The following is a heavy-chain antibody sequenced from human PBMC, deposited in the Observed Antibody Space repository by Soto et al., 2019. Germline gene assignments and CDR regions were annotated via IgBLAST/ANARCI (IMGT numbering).Heavy chain of an antibody. CDR2: IFYSGST. V-gene: IGHV4-31*03. J-gene: IGHJ4*02. CDR1: GGTLSSGPYY. Sequence: QVQLQESGPGLVKPSQTLSLTCTVSGGTLSSGPYYWTWIRQHPGKGLEWIGYIFYSGSTYYNPSLQARLTISVDTSANQVSLSLSSVTGADTAVYYCARGRGYRYGDRELFFEYWGQGALVTVSS. D-gene: IGHD5-18*01. CDR3: ARGRGYRYGDRELFFEY.